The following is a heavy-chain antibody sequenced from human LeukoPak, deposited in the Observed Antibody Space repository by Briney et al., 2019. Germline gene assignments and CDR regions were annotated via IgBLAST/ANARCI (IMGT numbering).Heavy chain of an antibody. V-gene: IGHV3-9*01. CDR3: ARVWGSSGDYSHEAFDI. Sequence: QSGRSLRLSCAASGFTFDDYAMHWVRQAPGKGLEWVSGISWNSGSIGYADSVKGRFTISRDNAKKSLYLQMNSLRAEDTAVYYCARVWGSSGDYSHEAFDIWGQGTMVTVSS. J-gene: IGHJ3*02. D-gene: IGHD3-22*01. CDR2: ISWNSGSI. CDR1: GFTFDDYA.